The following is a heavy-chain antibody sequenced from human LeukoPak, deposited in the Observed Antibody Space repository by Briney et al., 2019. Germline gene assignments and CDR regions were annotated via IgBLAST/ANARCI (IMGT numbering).Heavy chain of an antibody. CDR1: GLTVSSYA. V-gene: IGHV3-23*01. Sequence: GGSMRPSCAAAGLTVSSYAISWVRQAPGKGREWVSAISGSGGSTYYADSVKGRFTISRDNSNNTLYLQINDVTAVYSGASGGAYYYSSCGRSLFDYWGQGTLVTVSS. CDR3: AYYYSSCGRSLFDY. CDR2: ISGSGGST. J-gene: IGHJ4*02. D-gene: IGHD3-10*01.